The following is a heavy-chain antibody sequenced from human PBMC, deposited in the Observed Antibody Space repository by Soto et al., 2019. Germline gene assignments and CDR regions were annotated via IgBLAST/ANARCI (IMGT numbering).Heavy chain of an antibody. CDR3: ARSAVGATKSGFDS. V-gene: IGHV4-31*03. D-gene: IGHD1-26*01. Sequence: QVQLQESGPGLVKPSQTLSLTCNVSGDSINNGGHYWSWIRQPPGKGLEWIVFIYYSGTTYYNPSLKSRVTISVHTSKIQFSLKLNSVTAADTAVYYCARSAVGATKSGFDSWGQGPLVTVSS. CDR1: GDSINNGGHY. J-gene: IGHJ4*02. CDR2: IYYSGTT.